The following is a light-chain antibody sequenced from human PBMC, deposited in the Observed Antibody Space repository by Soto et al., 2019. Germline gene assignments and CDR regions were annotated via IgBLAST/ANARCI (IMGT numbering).Light chain of an antibody. CDR2: EVS. CDR1: SSDVGGYNY. J-gene: IGLJ1*01. V-gene: IGLV2-14*01. Sequence: QSVLTQPASVSGSPGQSITISCTGTSSDVGGYNYVSWYQHRPGKVPQLMIYEVSNRPSGVSIRFSGSKSGNTASLTISGLQAEDEADYYCSSRTSSSTYYVFGTRTKVTVL. CDR3: SSRTSSSTYYV.